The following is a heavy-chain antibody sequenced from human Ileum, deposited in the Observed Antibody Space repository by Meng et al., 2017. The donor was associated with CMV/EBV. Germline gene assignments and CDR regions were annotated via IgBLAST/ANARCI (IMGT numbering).Heavy chain of an antibody. J-gene: IGHJ4*02. V-gene: IGHV4-39*07. CDR1: GGSISSSSYY. D-gene: IGHD3-10*01. CDR2: IYYSGST. Sequence: QPQVQESVPGVVKPSETLSLTCTVSGGSISSSSYYWGWIRQPPGKGLEWIGSIYYSGSTYYNPSLKSRVTISVDTSKNQFSLKLSSVTAADTAVYYCARVGAMVRGPHFDYWGQGTLVTVSS. CDR3: ARVGAMVRGPHFDY.